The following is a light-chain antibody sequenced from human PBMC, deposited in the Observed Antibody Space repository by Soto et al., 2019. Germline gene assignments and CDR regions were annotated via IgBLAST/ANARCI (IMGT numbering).Light chain of an antibody. CDR2: DDD. CDR1: NIGSKN. Sequence: SYELTQSPSVSVAPGQTARITCGGNNIGSKNVHWFQQRPGQAPVLVVFDDDDRPSGIPDRFSGSNSGNTATLTISRVEAGDEADYYCQVWDSDVLHHVXGTGTKVTV. V-gene: IGLV3-21*02. CDR3: QVWDSDVLHHV. J-gene: IGLJ1*01.